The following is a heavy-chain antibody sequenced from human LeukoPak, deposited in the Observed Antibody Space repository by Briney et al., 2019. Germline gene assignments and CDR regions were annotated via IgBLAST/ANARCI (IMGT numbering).Heavy chain of an antibody. CDR3: ARELAPSYYYDSSGYGGLDY. D-gene: IGHD3-22*01. V-gene: IGHV3-30-3*01. CDR2: ISYDGSNK. Sequence: GGSLRLSCAASGFTFSSYAMHWVRQAPGKGLEWVAVISYDGSNKYYADSVKGRFTISRDNSKNTLYLQMNSLRAEDTAVYYCARELAPSYYYDSSGYGGLDYWGQGTLVTVSS. J-gene: IGHJ4*02. CDR1: GFTFSSYA.